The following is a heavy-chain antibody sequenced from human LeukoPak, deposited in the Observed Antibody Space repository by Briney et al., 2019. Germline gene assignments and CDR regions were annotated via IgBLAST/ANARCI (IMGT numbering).Heavy chain of an antibody. Sequence: SVKVSCKASGGTFSSYTISWVRQAPGQGLEWMGRIIPILGIANYPQKFQGRVTITADKSTSTAYMELSSLRSEDTAVYYCASGGYDHSRRYWGQGTLVTVSS. CDR3: ASGGYDHSRRY. CDR1: GGTFSSYT. CDR2: IIPILGIA. V-gene: IGHV1-69*02. D-gene: IGHD5-12*01. J-gene: IGHJ4*02.